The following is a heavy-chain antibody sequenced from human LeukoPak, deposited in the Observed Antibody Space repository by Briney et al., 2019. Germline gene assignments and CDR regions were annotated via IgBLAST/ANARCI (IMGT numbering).Heavy chain of an antibody. CDR3: ARVYGSGSYAAFDY. CDR1: GFTFSSYS. J-gene: IGHJ4*02. V-gene: IGHV3-48*01. CDR2: ISRSSSTI. Sequence: GGSLRLSCAASGFTFSSYSMNWVRQAPGKGLEWVSYISRSSSTIYYADSVKGRFTISRDNAKNSLYLQMNSLRAEDTAVYYCARVYGSGSYAAFDYWGQGTLVTVSS. D-gene: IGHD3-10*01.